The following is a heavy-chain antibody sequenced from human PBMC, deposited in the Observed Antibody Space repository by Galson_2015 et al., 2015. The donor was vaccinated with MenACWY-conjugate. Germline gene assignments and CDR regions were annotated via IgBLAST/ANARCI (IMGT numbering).Heavy chain of an antibody. V-gene: IGHV3-23*01. J-gene: IGHJ5*02. CDR1: GFRFGDYA. CDR3: AKEPRTIVQFSLDL. D-gene: IGHD6-6*01. Sequence: SLRLSCAGSGFRFGDYAMTWVRQAPGKGLEWISTISGSGGSTCYADSVKGRFTISRDNSKNTLFLQMTSLRADDTAIYYCAKEPRTIVQFSLDLRSHRPLVAVSS. CDR2: ISGSGGST.